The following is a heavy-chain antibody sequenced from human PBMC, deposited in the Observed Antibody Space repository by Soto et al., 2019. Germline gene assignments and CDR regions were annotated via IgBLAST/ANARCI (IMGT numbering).Heavy chain of an antibody. J-gene: IGHJ6*02. Sequence: SVKVSCKASGGTFSSYAISWVRQAPGQGLGWMGGIIPIFGTANYAQKFQGRVTITADESTSTAYMELSSLRSEDTAVYYCARDKVIFGVESPYYYGMDVWGQ. CDR2: IIPIFGTA. D-gene: IGHD3-3*01. CDR3: ARDKVIFGVESPYYYGMDV. CDR1: GGTFSSYA. V-gene: IGHV1-69*13.